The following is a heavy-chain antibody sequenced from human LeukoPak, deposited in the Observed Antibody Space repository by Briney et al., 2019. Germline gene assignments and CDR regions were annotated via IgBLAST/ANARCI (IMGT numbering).Heavy chain of an antibody. CDR3: ARVPTYYYDSSGYYLDY. Sequence: SETLSLTCTVSGGSISSGDYYWGWIRQPPGKGLEWIGDIYYSGSTYYNPSLKSRVNISVHTSKTKFSLKLSSATAADTAAYYCARVPTYYYDSSGYYLDYWGQGTLVTVSS. J-gene: IGHJ4*02. V-gene: IGHV4-30-4*08. CDR1: GGSISSGDYY. D-gene: IGHD3-22*01. CDR2: IYYSGST.